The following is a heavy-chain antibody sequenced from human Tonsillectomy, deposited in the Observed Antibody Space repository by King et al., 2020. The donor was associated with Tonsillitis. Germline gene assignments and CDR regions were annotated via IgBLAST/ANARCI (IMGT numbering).Heavy chain of an antibody. Sequence: VQLQQWGAGLLKPSETLSLTCAVYGESFSGYYWSWIRQPPGKGLEWIGEINHSGSTNYNSSLKSRVTISVDTSKNQLSLKLSSVTAADTAVYYCARDPLYCSSTSCYTNAFDYWGQGTLVTVSS. CDR2: INHSGST. V-gene: IGHV4-34*01. D-gene: IGHD2-2*02. J-gene: IGHJ4*02. CDR1: GESFSGYY. CDR3: ARDPLYCSSTSCYTNAFDY.